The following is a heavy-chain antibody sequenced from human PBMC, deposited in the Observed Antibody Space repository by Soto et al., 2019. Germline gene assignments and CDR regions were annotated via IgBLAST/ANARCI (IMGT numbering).Heavy chain of an antibody. CDR3: AKSLEVALDAFDS. V-gene: IGHV3-30*18. D-gene: IGHD6-19*01. J-gene: IGHJ3*02. Sequence: GGSLRLSCAASGFTFSSYGMHLVRQAPGKGLECVSVISYDGSNKYYADSVKGRFTISRDNYKNTLYLQMNSMRAEDTAVYYFAKSLEVALDAFDSWGKGTMVTVSS. CDR2: ISYDGSNK. CDR1: GFTFSSYG.